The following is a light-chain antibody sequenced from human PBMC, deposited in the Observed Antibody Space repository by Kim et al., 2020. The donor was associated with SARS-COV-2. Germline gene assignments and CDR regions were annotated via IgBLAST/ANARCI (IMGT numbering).Light chain of an antibody. CDR2: DVT. V-gene: IGLV2-14*03. Sequence: GQSITISCTGTNCDIGGYNYLSWYQQHPGKAPKLIIYDVTKRPSGVSNRFSGSKSGNTASLTISGLQADDEADYYCSSYTSSKTWVFGGGTKLTVL. J-gene: IGLJ3*02. CDR1: NCDIGGYNY. CDR3: SSYTSSKTWV.